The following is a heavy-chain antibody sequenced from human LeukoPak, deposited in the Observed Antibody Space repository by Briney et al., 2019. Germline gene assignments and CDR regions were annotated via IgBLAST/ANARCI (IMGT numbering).Heavy chain of an antibody. CDR1: GGSFSGYY. CDR2: INHSGST. CDR3: ARGRTFGYSSSWYSPI. Sequence: SETLSLTCAVYGGSFSGYYWSWIRQPPGKGLGWIGEINHSGSTNYNPSLKSRVTISVDTSKNQFSLKLSSVTAADTAVYYCARGRTFGYSSSWYSPIWGQGTLVTVSS. D-gene: IGHD6-13*01. J-gene: IGHJ4*02. V-gene: IGHV4-34*01.